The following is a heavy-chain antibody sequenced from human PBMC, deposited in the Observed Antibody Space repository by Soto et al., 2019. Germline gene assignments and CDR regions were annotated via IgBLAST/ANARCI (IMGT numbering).Heavy chain of an antibody. V-gene: IGHV4-34*01. Sequence: SVTMPLTSTVYGGNFSGYYWSWISQKKGKGLEWIGEINHSGSTNYNPSLKSRVTISVDTSKNQFSLKLSSVTAADTAVYYCARGVRRTTVYYYYMDVWGKGTTVTVSS. CDR3: ARGVRRTTVYYYYMDV. D-gene: IGHD3-16*02. J-gene: IGHJ6*03. CDR2: INHSGST. CDR1: GGNFSGYY.